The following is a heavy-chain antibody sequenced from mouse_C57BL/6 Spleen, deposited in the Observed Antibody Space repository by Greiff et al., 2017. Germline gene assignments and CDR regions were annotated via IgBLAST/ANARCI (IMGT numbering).Heavy chain of an antibody. Sequence: DVHLVESGGGLVKPGGSLKLSCAASGFTFSSYTMSWVRQTPEKRLEWVATISGGGGNTYYPDSVKGRFTISRDNAKNTLYLQMSSLRSEDTALYYCARDYGSSHYYAMDYWGQGTSVTVSS. V-gene: IGHV5-9*01. J-gene: IGHJ4*01. CDR2: ISGGGGNT. CDR1: GFTFSSYT. D-gene: IGHD1-1*01. CDR3: ARDYGSSHYYAMDY.